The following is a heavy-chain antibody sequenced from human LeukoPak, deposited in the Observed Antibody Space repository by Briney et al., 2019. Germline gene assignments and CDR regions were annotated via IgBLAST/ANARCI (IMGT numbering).Heavy chain of an antibody. CDR1: GFTFSSYE. CDR3: ARDGLERRVYSMDV. J-gene: IGHJ6*02. V-gene: IGHV3-48*03. Sequence: TGRSLRLSCAASGFTFSSYEMNWVRQAPGKGLEWVSYISSSGSTIYYADSVRGRFTISRDNAKNSLYLQMNSLRAEDTAVYYCARDGLERRVYSMDVWGQGTTVTVSS. D-gene: IGHD1-1*01. CDR2: ISSSGSTI.